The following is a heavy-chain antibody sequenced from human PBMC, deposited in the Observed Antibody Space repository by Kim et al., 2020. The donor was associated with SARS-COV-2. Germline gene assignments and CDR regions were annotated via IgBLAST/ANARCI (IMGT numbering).Heavy chain of an antibody. D-gene: IGHD6-19*01. CDR2: IYYSGST. J-gene: IGHJ4*02. Sequence: SETLSLTCTVSGGSISSSSYYWGWIRQPPGKGLEWIGSIYYSGSTYYNPSLKSRVTISVDTSKNQFSLKLSSVTAADTAVYYCARGREQWLVQDPFDYWGQGTLVTVSS. V-gene: IGHV4-39*07. CDR1: GGSISSSSYY. CDR3: ARGREQWLVQDPFDY.